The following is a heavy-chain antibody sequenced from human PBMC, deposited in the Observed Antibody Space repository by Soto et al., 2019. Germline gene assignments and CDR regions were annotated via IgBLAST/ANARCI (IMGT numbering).Heavy chain of an antibody. J-gene: IGHJ4*02. D-gene: IGHD1-26*01. V-gene: IGHV3-33*01. CDR3: ARGRSGSYFCTPGY. CDR1: GFXFSSYG. Sequence: PGGSLXLSCSASGFXFSSYGMHWVXQAPGKGLEWVAVIWYDGSNKYYADSVKGRFTISRDNSKNTLYLQMNSLRAEDTAVYYCARGRSGSYFCTPGYWGQGTLVTV. CDR2: IWYDGSNK.